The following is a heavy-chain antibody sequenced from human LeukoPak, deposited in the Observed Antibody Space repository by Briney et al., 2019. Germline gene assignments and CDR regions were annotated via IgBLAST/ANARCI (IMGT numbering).Heavy chain of an antibody. Sequence: PGGSLRLSCAASGFTFSSYAMGWVRQAPGKGLEWVSAISGSGGSTYYADSVKGRFTISRDNSKNTLYLQMNSLRAEDTAVYYCAKGSTMIVVVMFAFDYWGQGTLVTVSS. V-gene: IGHV3-23*01. CDR3: AKGSTMIVVVMFAFDY. J-gene: IGHJ4*02. D-gene: IGHD3-22*01. CDR2: ISGSGGST. CDR1: GFTFSSYA.